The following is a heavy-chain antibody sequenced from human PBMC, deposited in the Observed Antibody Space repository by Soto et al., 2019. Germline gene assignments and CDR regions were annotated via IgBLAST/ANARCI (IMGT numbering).Heavy chain of an antibody. CDR2: IIPISGTA. D-gene: IGHD6-19*01. CDR1: GGTFSNYG. Sequence: RASVKVSCKASGGTFSNYGISWVRQAPGQGLEWMGGIIPISGTAKYAQKFQGRVSIIADKSASTVYLELSSLRSEDTAVYLCARSRYSSGWYGFSGREYYYGMDVWGQGTTVTVSS. J-gene: IGHJ6*02. CDR3: ARSRYSSGWYGFSGREYYYGMDV. V-gene: IGHV1-69*06.